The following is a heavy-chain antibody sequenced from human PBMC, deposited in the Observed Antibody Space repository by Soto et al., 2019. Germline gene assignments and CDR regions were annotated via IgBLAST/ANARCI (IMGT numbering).Heavy chain of an antibody. CDR3: ARGLWGCSGSCLDV. D-gene: IGHD3-10*02. J-gene: IGHJ6*04. CDR2: IYSGGST. Sequence: PGGSLRLSCAASGFTVSSNYMSWVRQAPGKGLEWVSVIYSGGSTYYADSVKGRFTISRDNSKNTLYLQMNSLSVEDTAVYYCARGLWGCSGSCLDVWGKGTTVTVSS. V-gene: IGHV3-66*01. CDR1: GFTVSSNY.